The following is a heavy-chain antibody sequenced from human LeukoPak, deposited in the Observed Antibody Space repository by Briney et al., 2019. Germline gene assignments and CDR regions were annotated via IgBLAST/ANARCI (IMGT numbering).Heavy chain of an antibody. V-gene: IGHV3-20*01. Sequence: PGGSLRLSRAASGFTFSSYGMSWVRQAPGKGLEWVSGINWNGGSTGYADSVKGRFTISRDNAKNSLYLQMNSLRAEDTALYHCARDVTVYGSGSYYLYYYYYMDVWGKGTTVTISS. D-gene: IGHD3-10*01. CDR1: GFTFSSYG. J-gene: IGHJ6*03. CDR3: ARDVTVYGSGSYYLYYYYYMDV. CDR2: INWNGGST.